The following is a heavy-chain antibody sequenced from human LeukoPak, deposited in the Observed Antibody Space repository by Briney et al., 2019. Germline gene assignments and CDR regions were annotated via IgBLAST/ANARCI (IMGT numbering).Heavy chain of an antibody. CDR1: GFSISTYG. V-gene: IGHV3-30*02. CDR3: AKDFWAVDGLPTVC. D-gene: IGHD5-24*01. J-gene: IGHJ4*02. Sequence: PGGSLRLSCAASGFSISTYGMHWVRQAPGKGLEWVAFLWKDGNNGNYADSVKGRFTISRDNSKNTLYLQMDSLRTEDTAVYYCAKDFWAVDGLPTVCWGQGTLVTVSS. CDR2: LWKDGNNG.